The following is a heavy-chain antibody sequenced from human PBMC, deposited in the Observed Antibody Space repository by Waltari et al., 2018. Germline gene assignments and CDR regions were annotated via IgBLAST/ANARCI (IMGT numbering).Heavy chain of an antibody. CDR1: GFTFSSYS. J-gene: IGHJ6*02. CDR3: ARDTSGWYPLYYYYGMDV. V-gene: IGHV3-21*01. CDR2: ISSSSSYI. Sequence: EVQLVESGGGLVKPGGSLRLSCAASGFTFSSYSMNWVRQAPGKGLEWVSSISSSSSYIYYADSVKGRVTISRDNAKNSLYLQMNSLRAEDTAVYYCARDTSGWYPLYYYYGMDVLGQGTTVTVSS. D-gene: IGHD6-19*01.